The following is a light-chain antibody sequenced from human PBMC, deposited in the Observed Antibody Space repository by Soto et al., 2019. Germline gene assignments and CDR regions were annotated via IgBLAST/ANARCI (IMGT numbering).Light chain of an antibody. CDR2: GAS. CDR1: QSVSSSY. J-gene: IGKJ4*01. CDR3: QQYGSSPRLT. V-gene: IGKV3-20*01. Sequence: DIVLTQSPGTLSLSPGERATLSCRASQSVSSSYLAWYQQKPGQAPRLLIYGASSGATGIPDRFSGSGSGTDFTLTISRLEPEDFAVYYCQQYGSSPRLTFGGGTKVDIK.